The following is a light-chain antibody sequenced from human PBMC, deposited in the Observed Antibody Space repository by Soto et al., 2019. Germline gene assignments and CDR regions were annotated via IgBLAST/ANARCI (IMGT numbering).Light chain of an antibody. V-gene: IGLV2-14*01. CDR3: SSFSTTSPLV. J-gene: IGLJ2*01. Sequence: QSALTQPASVSGSPGQSITISCTGSSGDVGAYNYVSWFQQYPGKAPKIILYDVTSRPSGVSNRFSGSKSGNTASLTISGVPAEDEADYYCSSFSTTSPLVLGGGTKLTVL. CDR2: DVT. CDR1: SGDVGAYNY.